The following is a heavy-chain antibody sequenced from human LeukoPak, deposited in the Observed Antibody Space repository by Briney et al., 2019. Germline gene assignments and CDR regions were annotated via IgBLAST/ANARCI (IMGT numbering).Heavy chain of an antibody. CDR1: GGTFSSYA. J-gene: IGHJ3*02. CDR2: ITPIFGTA. D-gene: IGHD5-24*01. CDR3: ATEDGYKSNAFDI. Sequence: ASVKVSCKASGGTFSSYAISWVRQAPGQGLEWMGGITPIFGTANYAQKFQGRVTITTDESTSTAYMELSSLRSEDTAVYYCATEDGYKSNAFDIWGQGTMVTVSS. V-gene: IGHV1-69*05.